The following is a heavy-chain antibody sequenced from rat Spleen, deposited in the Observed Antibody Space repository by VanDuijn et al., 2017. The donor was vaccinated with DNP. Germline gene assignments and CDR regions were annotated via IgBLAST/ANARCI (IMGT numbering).Heavy chain of an antibody. CDR1: GYSITSNY. V-gene: IGHV3-1*01. CDR2: ISYSGST. J-gene: IGHJ1*01. Sequence: EVQLQESGPGLVKPSQSLSLTCSVTGYSITSNYWAWIRKFPGNKMEWMGYISYSGSTSYNPSLKGRISITRDTSKNQFFLQLNSVTTEDTATYYCARGLNYGGYIYSWYFDFWGPGTMVTVSS. CDR3: ARGLNYGGYIYSWYFDF. D-gene: IGHD1-11*01.